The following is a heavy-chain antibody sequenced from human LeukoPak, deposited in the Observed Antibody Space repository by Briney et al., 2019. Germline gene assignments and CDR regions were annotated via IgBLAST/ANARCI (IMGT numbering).Heavy chain of an antibody. CDR3: SRHYSHAWFGY. J-gene: IGHJ4*02. CDR1: GYTFSTYP. Sequence: GESLKISCECSGYTFSTYPIAWVRQVPGRGLEWMWNFNPPNSETTSSLSFQGQVTFSVDKSLSTAYLQCSSLKASATSMYYCSRHYSHAWFGYWGQGTLITVS. V-gene: IGHV5-51*01. CDR2: FNPPNSET. D-gene: IGHD6-13*01.